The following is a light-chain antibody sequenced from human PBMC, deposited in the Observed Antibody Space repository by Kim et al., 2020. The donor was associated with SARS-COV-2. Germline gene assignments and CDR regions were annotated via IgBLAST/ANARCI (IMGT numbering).Light chain of an antibody. Sequence: QSVLTQPPSVSAAPGQRVAISCSGSSSNIGNNYVSWYQQLPGSAPKLFIYDNNERPSGIPDRFSGSTSGMSATLGITGLHTGDEGVYYCATWDSSLSAVVFGGGTKVTVL. CDR1: SSNIGNNY. CDR2: DNN. V-gene: IGLV1-51*01. CDR3: ATWDSSLSAVV. J-gene: IGLJ2*01.